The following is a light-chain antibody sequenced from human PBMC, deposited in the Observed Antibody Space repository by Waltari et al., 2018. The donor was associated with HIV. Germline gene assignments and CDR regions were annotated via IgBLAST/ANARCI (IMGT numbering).Light chain of an antibody. CDR1: SSDVGGYNY. Sequence: QFALTQPPSASGSPGQSVTISCTGTSSDVGGYNYVSWYQQYPGKAPKVIISEVTKRPSGVPVRFSGSKSGNTAFLTVSGLQTEDEADYYCSSYAGTPYVFGTGTKVTVL. J-gene: IGLJ1*01. CDR2: EVT. CDR3: SSYAGTPYV. V-gene: IGLV2-8*01.